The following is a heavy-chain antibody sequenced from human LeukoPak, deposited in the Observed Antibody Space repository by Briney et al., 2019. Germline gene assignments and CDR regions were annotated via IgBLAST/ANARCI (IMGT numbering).Heavy chain of an antibody. Sequence: ASVKVSCKASVGTLSDYAINWVRQAPGQGLEWMGGIIPMVGTANYGQKFAGRVTIIADESTNTAHMELSGLRSEDTAVYYCARDVMVVAANWFDPWGQGTLVTVSS. CDR1: VGTLSDYA. D-gene: IGHD2-15*01. V-gene: IGHV1-69*13. CDR2: IIPMVGTA. CDR3: ARDVMVVAANWFDP. J-gene: IGHJ5*02.